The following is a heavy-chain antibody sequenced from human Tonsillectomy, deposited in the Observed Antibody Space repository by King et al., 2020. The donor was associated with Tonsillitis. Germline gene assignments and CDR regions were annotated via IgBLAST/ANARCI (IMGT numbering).Heavy chain of an antibody. D-gene: IGHD2-8*01. V-gene: IGHV4-31*03. CDR3: ASAPGCTNGVCFAGGHWFDP. CDR2: IYYSGST. J-gene: IGHJ5*02. Sequence: QLQESGPGLVKPSQNLSLTCTVSGGSISSGGYYWSWIRQHPGQGLEWIGYIYYSGSTYYNPSLKSRVTISVDTSKNQFSLKLSSVTAADTAVYYCASAPGCTNGVCFAGGHWFDPWGQGTLVTVSS. CDR1: GGSISSGGYY.